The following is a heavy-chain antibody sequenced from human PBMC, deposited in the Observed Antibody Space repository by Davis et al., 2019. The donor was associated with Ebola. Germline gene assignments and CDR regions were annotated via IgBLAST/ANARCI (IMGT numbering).Heavy chain of an antibody. V-gene: IGHV1-69*06. D-gene: IGHD2-8*02. CDR3: ARYCTGGVCYGGMYGMDV. CDR2: IIPIFGTA. J-gene: IGHJ6*02. CDR1: GGTFSSYA. Sequence: SVKISCKASGGTFSSYAISWVRQATGQGLEWMGGIIPIFGTANYAQKFQGRVTITADKSTSTAYMELSSLRSEDTAVYYCARYCTGGVCYGGMYGMDVWGQGTTVTVSS.